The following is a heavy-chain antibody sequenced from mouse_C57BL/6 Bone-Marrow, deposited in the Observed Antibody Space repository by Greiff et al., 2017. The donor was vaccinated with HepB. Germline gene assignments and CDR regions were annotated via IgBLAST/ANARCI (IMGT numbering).Heavy chain of an antibody. J-gene: IGHJ2*01. Sequence: QVQLQQSGAELVRPGASVKLSCKASGYTFTDYYINWVKQRPGQGLEWIARIYPGSGNTYYNEKFKGKATLTAEKSSSTAYMQLSSLTSEDSAVYFGARGTYDGSSYEVYWGQGTTLTVSS. CDR2: IYPGSGNT. CDR1: GYTFTDYY. CDR3: ARGTYDGSSYEVY. D-gene: IGHD1-1*01. V-gene: IGHV1-76*01.